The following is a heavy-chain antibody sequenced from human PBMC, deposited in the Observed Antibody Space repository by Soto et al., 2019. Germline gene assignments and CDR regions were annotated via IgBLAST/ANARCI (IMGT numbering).Heavy chain of an antibody. CDR3: ARAGIVGAPRDAFDI. V-gene: IGHV1-46*01. CDR1: GYTFTSYY. CDR2: INPSGGST. J-gene: IGHJ3*02. Sequence: WASVKVSCKASGYTFTSYYMHWVRQAPGQGLEWMGIINPSGGSTSYAQKFQGRVTTTRDTSTSTVYMELSSLRSEDTAVYYCARAGIVGAPRDAFDIWGQGTMVTVSS. D-gene: IGHD1-26*01.